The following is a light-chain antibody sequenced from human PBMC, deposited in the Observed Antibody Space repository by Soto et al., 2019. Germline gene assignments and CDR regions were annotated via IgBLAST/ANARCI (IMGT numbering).Light chain of an antibody. V-gene: IGKV1-33*01. J-gene: IGKJ5*01. CDR3: QQYENVPIT. CDR2: DAS. Sequence: DIRMTXXPXXXSASVGDRVTIPCQASQDIATNLNWYQHKPGKAPKLLIYDASGLATGVPSRFRGSGSGTDFTLTINSLQPEDIATYYYQQYENVPITFGQGTRLEIK. CDR1: QDIATN.